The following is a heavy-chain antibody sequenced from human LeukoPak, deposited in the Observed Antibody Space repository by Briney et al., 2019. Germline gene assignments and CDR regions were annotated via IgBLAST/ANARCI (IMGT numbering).Heavy chain of an antibody. J-gene: IGHJ4*02. Sequence: ASVKVSCKASGGTFSSYAISWVRQAPGQGLEWMGGIIPIFGTANYAQKFPGRVTITTDESTSTAYMELSSLRSEDTAVYYCARATAMVSGIFDYWGQGTLVTVSS. CDR1: GGTFSSYA. CDR3: ARATAMVSGIFDY. D-gene: IGHD5-18*01. CDR2: IIPIFGTA. V-gene: IGHV1-69*05.